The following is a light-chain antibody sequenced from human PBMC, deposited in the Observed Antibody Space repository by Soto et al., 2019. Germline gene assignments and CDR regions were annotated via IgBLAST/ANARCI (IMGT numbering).Light chain of an antibody. V-gene: IGLV2-14*01. Sequence: QSALTQPASVSGSPGQSLTISCTGTGKDIGTYNYVSWYQQHPGKAPKLLIYEVINRPSGISDRFSGSKSGNTASLTISGLQAGDESDYYCISYTGNSLVFGGGTKVTVL. J-gene: IGLJ2*01. CDR2: EVI. CDR1: GKDIGTYNY. CDR3: ISYTGNSLV.